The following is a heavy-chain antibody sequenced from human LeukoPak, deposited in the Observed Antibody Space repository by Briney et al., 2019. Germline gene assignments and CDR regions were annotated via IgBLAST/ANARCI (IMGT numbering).Heavy chain of an antibody. Sequence: PSASVKVSCKASGGTFSSYAISWVRQAPGQGLEWMGWINTNTGNPTYAQGFTGRFVFSLDTSVSTAYLQISSLKAEDTAVYYCARDYDILTGWDFDYWGQGTLVTVSS. D-gene: IGHD3-9*01. V-gene: IGHV7-4-1*02. CDR3: ARDYDILTGWDFDY. CDR2: INTNTGNP. CDR1: GGTFSSYA. J-gene: IGHJ4*02.